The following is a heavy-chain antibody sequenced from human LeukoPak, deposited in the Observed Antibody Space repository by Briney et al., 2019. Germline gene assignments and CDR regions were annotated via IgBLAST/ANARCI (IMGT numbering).Heavy chain of an antibody. D-gene: IGHD3-16*01. CDR1: GFTFSTYS. V-gene: IGHV3-21*01. J-gene: IGHJ6*03. Sequence: GGSLRLSCAASGFTFSTYSMNWVRQAPGKGLEWVSSISSSSSYIYYADSVKGRFTISRDNAKNSLYLQMNSLRAEDTAVYYCARDGVFASDNYMDVWGKGTTVTVSS. CDR2: ISSSSSYI. CDR3: ARDGVFASDNYMDV.